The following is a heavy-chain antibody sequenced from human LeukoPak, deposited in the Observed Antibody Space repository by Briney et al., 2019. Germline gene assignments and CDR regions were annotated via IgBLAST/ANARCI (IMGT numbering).Heavy chain of an antibody. V-gene: IGHV3-11*01. D-gene: IGHD3-16*01. CDR3: AREHWAAPDH. CDR2: ISPTGDII. Sequence: PGGSLRHSCAASGFNFGVYYMTWIRQAPGRGLEPLSFISPTGDIIKYVDSVKGRFTISRDNAKSSMYLEMNSLRAEDTAVYYCAREHWAAPDHWGQGTLVTVSP. CDR1: GFNFGVYY. J-gene: IGHJ4*02.